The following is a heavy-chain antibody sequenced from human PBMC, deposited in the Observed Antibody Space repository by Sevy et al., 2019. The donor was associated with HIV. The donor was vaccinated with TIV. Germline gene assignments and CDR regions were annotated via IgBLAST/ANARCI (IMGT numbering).Heavy chain of an antibody. V-gene: IGHV4-39*01. J-gene: IGHJ4*02. CDR2: VYYSGST. Sequence: SETLSLTCTVSGDSISNSRYYWGWIRQPPGKGLEWIGSVYYSGSTYYNPSLKSRVTLSIDTSKNQFLLMVNSVTATDTAVYYCANQPLTLISPPDSWGQGTLVTVSS. CDR3: ANQPLTLISPPDS. D-gene: IGHD2-2*01. CDR1: GDSISNSRYY.